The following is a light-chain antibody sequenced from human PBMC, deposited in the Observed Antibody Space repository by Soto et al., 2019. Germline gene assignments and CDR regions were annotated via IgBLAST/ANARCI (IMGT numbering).Light chain of an antibody. CDR2: EVN. Sequence: QSALTQPPSASGSPGQSVTISCTGTSSDVGGYNYVSWYQQHPGKVPKLMVYEVNKRPSGVPDRFSGSKSGNTASLTVSGLQADDEADYYCSSNAGGNKVFGTGTKLTVL. CDR3: SSNAGGNKV. J-gene: IGLJ1*01. CDR1: SSDVGGYNY. V-gene: IGLV2-8*01.